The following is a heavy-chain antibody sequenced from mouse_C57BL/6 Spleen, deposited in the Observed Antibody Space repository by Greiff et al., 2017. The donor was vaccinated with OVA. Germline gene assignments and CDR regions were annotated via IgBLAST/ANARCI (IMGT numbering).Heavy chain of an antibody. CDR3: AREDDYAWFAY. CDR1: GYTFTSYW. J-gene: IGHJ3*01. D-gene: IGHD2-4*01. Sequence: QVQLQQPGAELVKPGASVKLSCKASGYTFTSYWMHWVKQRPGQGLEWIGMIHPNSGSTNYNEKFKSKATLTVDKSSSTAYMQLSSLTSEDSAVYYCAREDDYAWFAYWGQGTLVTVSA. CDR2: IHPNSGST. V-gene: IGHV1-64*01.